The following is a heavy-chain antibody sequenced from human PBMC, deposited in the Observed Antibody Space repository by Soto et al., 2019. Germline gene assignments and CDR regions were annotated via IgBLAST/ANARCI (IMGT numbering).Heavy chain of an antibody. CDR1: GGTISSYY. V-gene: IGHV4-59*01. CDR2: IYYSGST. Sequence: SETLSLTCTVSGGTISSYYWSWIRQPPGKGLEWIGYIYYSGSTNYNPSLKSRVTISVDTSKNQFSLKLSSVTAADTAVYYCARRYGASFDYWGQGTLVTVSS. CDR3: ARRYGASFDY. D-gene: IGHD4-17*01. J-gene: IGHJ4*02.